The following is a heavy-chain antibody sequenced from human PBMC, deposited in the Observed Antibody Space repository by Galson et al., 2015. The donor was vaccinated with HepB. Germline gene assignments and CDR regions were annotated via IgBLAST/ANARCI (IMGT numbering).Heavy chain of an antibody. V-gene: IGHV4-39*01. Sequence: SETLSLTCTVSGGSISSSSCYWGWIRQPPGKGLEWIGSIYYSGSTYYNPSLKSRVTISVDTSKNQFSLKLSSVTAADTAVYYCARHPITMVRGPIWPWGQGTLVTVSS. CDR2: IYYSGST. CDR1: GGSISSSSCY. J-gene: IGHJ5*02. CDR3: ARHPITMVRGPIWP. D-gene: IGHD3-10*01.